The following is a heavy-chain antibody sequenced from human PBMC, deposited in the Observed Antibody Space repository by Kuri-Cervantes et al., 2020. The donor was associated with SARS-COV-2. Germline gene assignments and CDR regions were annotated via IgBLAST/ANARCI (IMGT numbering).Heavy chain of an antibody. CDR1: GFTFSDYY. D-gene: IGHD5-18*01. CDR3: ARATAMAPYYYYYYYMDV. V-gene: IGHV4-59*12. J-gene: IGHJ6*03. Sequence: ESLKISCSGSGFTFSDYYMSWIRQAPGKGLEWIGYIYYSGSTNYNPSLKSRVTISVDTSKNQFSLELSSVTAADTAVYYCARATAMAPYYYYYYYMDVWGKGTTVTVSS. CDR2: IYYSGST.